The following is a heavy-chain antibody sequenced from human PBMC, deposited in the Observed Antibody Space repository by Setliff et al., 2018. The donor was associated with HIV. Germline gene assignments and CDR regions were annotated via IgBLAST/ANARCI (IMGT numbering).Heavy chain of an antibody. Sequence: ASVKVSCKVYGYTLSELSIHWVRQAPGQGLEWMGWLNSNSDGTFYAQKFQDRVIMTRDTSSSTAYMELSSLTSDDTAVYYCARELGLAALHGPMDLWGKGTTVTVSS. CDR2: LNSNSDGT. CDR3: ARELGLAALHGPMDL. CDR1: GYTLSELS. J-gene: IGHJ6*03. V-gene: IGHV1-2*02. D-gene: IGHD2-21*02.